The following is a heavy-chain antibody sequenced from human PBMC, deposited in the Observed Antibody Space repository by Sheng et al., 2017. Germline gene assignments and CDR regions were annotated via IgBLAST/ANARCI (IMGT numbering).Heavy chain of an antibody. Sequence: EVQLVESGGGLVQPGGSLRLSCAASRYPLSNYDVNWVRQAPGKGLEWVSYISSSGATIYYADSVKGRFTISRDHARNSVNLQMNSLRAEDTAMYFCASKVPAAAADDYWGQGTLVIVSS. CDR3: ASKVPAAAADDY. CDR1: RYPLSNYD. D-gene: IGHD6-13*01. V-gene: IGHV3-48*03. CDR2: ISSSGATI. J-gene: IGHJ4*02.